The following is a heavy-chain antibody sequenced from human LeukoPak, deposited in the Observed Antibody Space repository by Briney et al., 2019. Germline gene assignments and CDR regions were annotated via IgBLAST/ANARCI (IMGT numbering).Heavy chain of an antibody. Sequence: PGGSLRLSCTASGFTFGDYAMSWFRQAPGKGLEWVGFIRSKAYGGTTEYAASVKGRFTISRDDSKSIAYLQMNSLKTEDTAVYYCTRGDYGGTTRGFYYYYYMDVWGKGTTVTVSS. CDR2: IRSKAYGGTT. D-gene: IGHD4-23*01. V-gene: IGHV3-49*03. CDR3: TRGDYGGTTRGFYYYYYMDV. CDR1: GFTFGDYA. J-gene: IGHJ6*03.